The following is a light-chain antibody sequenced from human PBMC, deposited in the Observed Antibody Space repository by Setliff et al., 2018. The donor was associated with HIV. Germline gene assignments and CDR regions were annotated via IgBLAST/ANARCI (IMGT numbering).Light chain of an antibody. J-gene: IGLJ1*01. CDR3: CSNTGSNTYV. CDR2: EDN. V-gene: IGLV2-23*01. CDR1: SSDVGSYNL. Sequence: QSALAQPASVSGSPGQSITISCTGTSSDVGSYNLVSWYQQYSGKAPQLMIFEDNKRPSGVSNRFSGSKSGNTASLTISGLQAEDEADYYCCSNTGSNTYVLGSGTKVTVL.